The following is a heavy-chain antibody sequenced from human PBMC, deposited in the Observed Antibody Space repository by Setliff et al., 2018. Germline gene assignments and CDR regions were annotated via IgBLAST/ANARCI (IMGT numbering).Heavy chain of an antibody. J-gene: IGHJ3*02. D-gene: IGHD3-3*01. CDR1: GASINSGHY. Sequence: SETLSLTCAVSGASINSGHYWGWIRQPPGKGLEWIATIYHRGREYYNPSLQSRVSVSLDTSKNHFSLRLTSMTAADTAVYYCATPGRDDLDSPFEPFDIWGQGTMVTVS. V-gene: IGHV4-38-2*01. CDR3: ATPGRDDLDSPFEPFDI. CDR2: IYHRGRE.